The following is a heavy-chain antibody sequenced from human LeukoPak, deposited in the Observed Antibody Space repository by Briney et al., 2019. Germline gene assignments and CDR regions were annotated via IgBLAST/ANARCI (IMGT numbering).Heavy chain of an antibody. CDR2: IYYSGST. J-gene: IGHJ6*02. V-gene: IGHV4-30-4*01. Sequence: PSQTLSLTCTVSGGSISSGDYYWSWIRQPPGKGLEWIGYIYYSGSTYYNPSLKSRVTISVDTSKNQFSLKLSSVTAADTAVYYCARHPIFGRGMDVWGQGTTVTVSS. CDR1: GGSISSGDYY. CDR3: ARHPIFGRGMDV. D-gene: IGHD3-3*01.